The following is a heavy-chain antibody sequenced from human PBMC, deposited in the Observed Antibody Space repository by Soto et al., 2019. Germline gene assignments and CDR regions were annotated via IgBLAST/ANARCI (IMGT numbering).Heavy chain of an antibody. D-gene: IGHD3-22*01. CDR3: ATSYGGQWLPPDY. CDR1: GGSISSSSYY. V-gene: IGHV4-39*01. Sequence: QLQLQESGPGLVKPSETLSLTCTVSGGSISSSSYYWGWIRQPPGKGLEWIGSIYYSGSTYYNPSLKSRVTISVDTSKNQFSLKLSSVTAADTAVYYCATSYGGQWLPPDYWGQGTLVTVSS. CDR2: IYYSGST. J-gene: IGHJ4*02.